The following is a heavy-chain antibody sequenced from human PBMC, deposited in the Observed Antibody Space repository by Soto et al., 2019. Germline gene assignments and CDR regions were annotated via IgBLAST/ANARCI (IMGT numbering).Heavy chain of an antibody. Sequence: SETLSLTCSVSGGSIRRSDSYWTWVRQGPGKGLEWIAYIYDSGSTNYNPSLKSRVTISVDTSKNQFSLKLSSVTAADTAVYYCARSYRRYCSGGSCYSYYYYYMDVWGKGTTVTVSS. CDR1: GGSIRRSDSY. D-gene: IGHD2-15*01. CDR3: ARSYRRYCSGGSCYSYYYYYMDV. J-gene: IGHJ6*03. CDR2: IYDSGST. V-gene: IGHV4-61*08.